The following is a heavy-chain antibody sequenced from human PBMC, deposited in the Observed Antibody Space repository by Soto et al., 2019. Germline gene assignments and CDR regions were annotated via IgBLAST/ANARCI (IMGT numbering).Heavy chain of an antibody. V-gene: IGHV4-31*03. CDR2: FYSSGSI. D-gene: IGHD6-19*01. Sequence: SETLSLTCFVSGYSISAGGYYWSWIRHHPGKGLEWVGSFYSSGSIIYNPSLRSRVSISGDTSSNQFSMSLTSVTAADTARYYCARMYSSGSGWFHPWGQGTLVTVS. J-gene: IGHJ5*02. CDR1: GYSISAGGYY. CDR3: ARMYSSGSGWFHP.